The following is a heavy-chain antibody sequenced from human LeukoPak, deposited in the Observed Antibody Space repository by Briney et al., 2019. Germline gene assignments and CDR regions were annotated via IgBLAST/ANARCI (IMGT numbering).Heavy chain of an antibody. CDR1: GFAFRSQA. D-gene: IGHD6-13*01. Sequence: PGGSLRLSCAASGFAFRSQAMGWVRQAPGKGLGWISYISSNGSTIYHADSVKGRITISRDNAKNSLYLQMNSLSAEDTAVYYCARSPGISATGVDDAFDIWGQGTMVTVSS. J-gene: IGHJ3*02. CDR3: ARSPGISATGVDDAFDI. V-gene: IGHV3-48*03. CDR2: ISSNGSTI.